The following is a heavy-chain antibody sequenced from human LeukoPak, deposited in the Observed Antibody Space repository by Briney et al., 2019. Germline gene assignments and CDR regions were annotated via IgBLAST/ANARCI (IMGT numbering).Heavy chain of an antibody. CDR3: ARLWGYCSGGSCYSTPY. CDR1: GFTVSSKY. D-gene: IGHD2-15*01. CDR2: IGSSGSTI. Sequence: GGSLRLSCAASGFTVSSKYMTWVRQPPGKGLEWVSYIGSSGSTIYYADSVKGRFTISRDNAKNSLYLQMNSLRDEDTAVYYCARLWGYCSGGSCYSTPYWGQGTLVTVSS. J-gene: IGHJ4*02. V-gene: IGHV3-48*02.